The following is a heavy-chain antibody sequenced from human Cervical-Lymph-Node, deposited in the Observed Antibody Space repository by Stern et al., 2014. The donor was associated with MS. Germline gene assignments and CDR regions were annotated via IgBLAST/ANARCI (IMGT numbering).Heavy chain of an antibody. CDR3: AKGGSGSYLD. CDR1: GFVFRRYA. J-gene: IGHJ4*02. V-gene: IGHV3-30*04. CDR2: ISYDGRDK. Sequence: VQLVQSGGGVVQPGGSLRLSCAASGFVFRRYALHWVRPAPGKGLEWVALISYDGRDKYYTDSVKGRFTVSRDNSNNTVDLEMNSLRLEDTAVYYCAKGGSGSYLDWGQGSLVTVSS. D-gene: IGHD1-26*01.